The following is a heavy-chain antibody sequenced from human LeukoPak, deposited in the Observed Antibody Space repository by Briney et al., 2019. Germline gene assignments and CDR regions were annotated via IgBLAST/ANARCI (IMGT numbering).Heavy chain of an antibody. D-gene: IGHD4-23*01. CDR2: VYYSGST. CDR3: ARHWGTTVVSPLTAWDY. Sequence: KPSETLSLTCTVSGGSINSYYWSWIRQPPGKGLEWIGYVYYSGSTEYNPSLKSRVTISVDTSKNQFSLKLSSVTAADTAVYYCARHWGTTVVSPLTAWDYWGQGTLVTVSS. CDR1: GGSINSYY. J-gene: IGHJ4*02. V-gene: IGHV4-59*08.